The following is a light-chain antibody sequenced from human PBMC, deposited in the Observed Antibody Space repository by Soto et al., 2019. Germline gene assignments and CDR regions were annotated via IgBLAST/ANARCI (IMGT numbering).Light chain of an antibody. J-gene: IGLJ1*01. Sequence: QSVLTQPASVSGTPGQSITIACTVSNNDVGRYSYVSWYQQYPGKTPKLIIYEVRLRPSGISDRFSGSKSGITASLTISGLQPEDEADYYCASYTTDTTRLFGTGTKVTVL. CDR1: NNDVGRYSY. CDR2: EVR. CDR3: ASYTTDTTRL. V-gene: IGLV2-14*01.